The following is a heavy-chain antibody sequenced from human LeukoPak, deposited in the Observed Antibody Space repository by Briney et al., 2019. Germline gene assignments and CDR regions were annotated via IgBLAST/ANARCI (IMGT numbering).Heavy chain of an antibody. V-gene: IGHV1-8*01. Sequence: ASVKVSCKASGYTFTSYDINWVRQATGQGLEWMGWMNPNSGNTGYAQKFQGRVTMTRNTSISTAYMELSSLGSEDTAVYYCARGRRYSSKNWFDPWGQGTLVTVSS. CDR2: MNPNSGNT. D-gene: IGHD6-13*01. CDR1: GYTFTSYD. J-gene: IGHJ5*02. CDR3: ARGRRYSSKNWFDP.